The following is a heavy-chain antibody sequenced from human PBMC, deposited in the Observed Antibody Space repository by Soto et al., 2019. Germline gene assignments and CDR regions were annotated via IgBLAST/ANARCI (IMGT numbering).Heavy chain of an antibody. CDR1: GGSISSSSYY. CDR2: IYYSGST. CDR3: ARGGLQLRLIDY. V-gene: IGHV4-39*01. D-gene: IGHD1-7*01. Sequence: PSETLSLTCTVSGGSISSSSYYWGWIRQPPGKGLEWIGSIYYSGSTYYNPSLKSRVTISVDTSKNQFSLKLSSVTAADTAVYYCARGGLQLRLIDYWGQGTLVTVSS. J-gene: IGHJ4*02.